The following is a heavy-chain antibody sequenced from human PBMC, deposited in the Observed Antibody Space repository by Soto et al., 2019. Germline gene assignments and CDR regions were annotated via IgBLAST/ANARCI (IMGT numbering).Heavy chain of an antibody. CDR1: GGTFSSYA. J-gene: IGHJ5*02. CDR3: AREAWNQAGKNWFDP. CDR2: IIPIFGTA. D-gene: IGHD1-1*01. V-gene: IGHV1-69*13. Sequence: SVKVSCKASGGTFSSYAISWVRQAPGQGLEWMGGIIPIFGTANYAQKFQGRVTITADESTSTAYMELSSLRSEDTAVYYCAREAWNQAGKNWFDPWGQGTLVTVSS.